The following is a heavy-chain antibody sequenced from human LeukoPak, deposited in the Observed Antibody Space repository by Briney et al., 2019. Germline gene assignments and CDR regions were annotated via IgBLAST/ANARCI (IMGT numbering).Heavy chain of an antibody. CDR2: ISAYNGNT. CDR1: GYTFTSYG. CDR3: ARNYYDILTGYSPAMGY. J-gene: IGHJ4*02. Sequence: WASVKVSCKASGYTFTSYGISWVRQAPGQGLEWMGWISAYNGNTNYAQKLQGRVTMTTDTSTSTAYMELRSLRSDDTAVYYCARNYYDILTGYSPAMGYWGQGTLATVSS. D-gene: IGHD3-9*01. V-gene: IGHV1-18*01.